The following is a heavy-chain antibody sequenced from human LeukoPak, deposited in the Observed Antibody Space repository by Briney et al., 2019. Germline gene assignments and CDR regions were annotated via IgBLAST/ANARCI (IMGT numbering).Heavy chain of an antibody. CDR1: GGSISSSSYY. CDR2: IYYSGST. D-gene: IGHD1-26*01. J-gene: IGHJ4*02. V-gene: IGHV4-39*01. Sequence: SETLPLTCTVSGGSISSSSYYWGWIRQPPGKGLEWIGSIYYSGSTYYNPSLKSRVTISVDTSKNQFSLKLSSVTAADTAVYYCARLGREGYYFDYWGQGTLVTVSS. CDR3: ARLGREGYYFDY.